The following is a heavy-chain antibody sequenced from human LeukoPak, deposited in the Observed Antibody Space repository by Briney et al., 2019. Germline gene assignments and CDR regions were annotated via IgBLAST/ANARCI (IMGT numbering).Heavy chain of an antibody. CDR1: GYYFPVSG. J-gene: IGHJ4*02. CDR2: ISGYNGRT. V-gene: IGHV1-18*01. Sequence: GASVKVSCKTSGYYFPVSGISWVRQAPGQGLEWMGWISGYNGRTIYAQTVQDRVTMTTDTSTTTVYMELRSLKFNDTAVYYCARETSEGDREPTGYFDYWGQGSLVIVSS. CDR3: ARETSEGDREPTGYFDY. D-gene: IGHD1-1*01.